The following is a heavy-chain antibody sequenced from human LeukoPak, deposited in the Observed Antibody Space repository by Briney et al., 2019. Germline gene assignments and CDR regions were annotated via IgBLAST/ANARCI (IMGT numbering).Heavy chain of an antibody. CDR2: IYSGGST. CDR3: ARDRGYYDILTARGFYYYGMDV. J-gene: IGHJ6*04. D-gene: IGHD3-9*01. CDR1: GFTVSSNY. V-gene: IGHV3-53*01. Sequence: PGGSLRLSCAASGFTVSSNYMSWVRQAPGKGLEWVSVIYSGGSTYYADSVKGRFTISRDNSKNTLYLQMNSLRAEDTAVYYCARDRGYYDILTARGFYYYGMDVWGKGTTVTVSS.